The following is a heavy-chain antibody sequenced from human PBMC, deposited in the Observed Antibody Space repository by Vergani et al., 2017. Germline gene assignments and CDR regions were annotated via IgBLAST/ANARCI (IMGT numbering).Heavy chain of an antibody. D-gene: IGHD3-22*01. J-gene: IGHJ4*02. V-gene: IGHV3-30-3*01. CDR2: ISYDGSNK. Sequence: QVQLVESGGGVDQPGRSLRLSCAASGFTFSSYAMHWVRQAPGKGLEWVAVISYDGSNKYYADSVKGRFTISRDNSKNTLYLQMNSLRAEDTAVYYCARSRYYYDSSGYSGYYFDYWGQGTLVTVSS. CDR3: ARSRYYYDSSGYSGYYFDY. CDR1: GFTFSSYA.